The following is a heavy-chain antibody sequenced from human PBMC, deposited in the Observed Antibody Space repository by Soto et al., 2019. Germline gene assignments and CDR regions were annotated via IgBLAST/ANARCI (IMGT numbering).Heavy chain of an antibody. J-gene: IGHJ4*02. CDR3: ARRTGADVLRYFDWLPNPFDY. D-gene: IGHD3-9*01. V-gene: IGHV4-34*01. CDR2: INHSGST. Sequence: LSLTCAVYGGSFSGYYWSWIRQPPGKGLEWIGEINHSGSTNYNPSLKSRVTISVDTSKNQFSLKLSSVTAADTAVYYCARRTGADVLRYFDWLPNPFDYWGQGTLVTVSS. CDR1: GGSFSGYY.